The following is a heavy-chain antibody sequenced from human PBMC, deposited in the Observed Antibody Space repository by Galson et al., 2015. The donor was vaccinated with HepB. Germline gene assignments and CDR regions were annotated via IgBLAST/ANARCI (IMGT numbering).Heavy chain of an antibody. D-gene: IGHD3/OR15-3a*01. CDR3: IRLPLGLDLDHYYYAMDV. V-gene: IGHV4-39*01. CDR1: GGSISSGNYY. Sequence: LSLTCTVSGGSISSGNYYWGWIRQPPGRGLEWIGNFFYTGSTYYNPSLKSRVTISADTSKNQISLKLKSVSAADTAKYYCIRLPLGLDLDHYYYAMDVWGQGTPVTVSS. J-gene: IGHJ6*02. CDR2: FFYTGST.